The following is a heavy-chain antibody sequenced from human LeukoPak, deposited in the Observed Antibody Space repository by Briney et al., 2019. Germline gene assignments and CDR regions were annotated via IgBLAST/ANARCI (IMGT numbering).Heavy chain of an antibody. J-gene: IGHJ4*02. V-gene: IGHV1-8*01. D-gene: IGHD6-19*01. CDR1: EYTFTSYD. CDR3: ARGYSSGWYCVFNY. CDR2: MNPNSGNT. Sequence: ASVKVSCKASEYTFTSYDINWVRQATGQGLEWMGWMNPNSGNTGYAQKFQGRVTMTRNTSISTAYMELSSLRSDDTAVYYCARGYSSGWYCVFNYWGQGTLVTVSS.